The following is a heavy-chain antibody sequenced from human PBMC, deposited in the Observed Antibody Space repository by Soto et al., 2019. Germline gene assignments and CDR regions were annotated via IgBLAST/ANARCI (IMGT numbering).Heavy chain of an antibody. CDR1: GGSISSGGYY. CDR3: AREGGSSNYVRYYYYMDV. J-gene: IGHJ6*03. D-gene: IGHD4-4*01. CDR2: IYYSGST. Sequence: QVQLQESGPGLVKPSQTLSLTCTVSGGSISSGGYYWSWIRQHPGKGLEWIGYIYYSGSTYYNPSLQRRVTISVDTTKNQFSLKLSSVTAADTAVYYCAREGGSSNYVRYYYYMDVWGKGTTVTVSS. V-gene: IGHV4-31*03.